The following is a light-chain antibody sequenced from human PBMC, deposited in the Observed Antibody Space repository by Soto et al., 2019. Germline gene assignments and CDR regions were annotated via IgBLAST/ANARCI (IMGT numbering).Light chain of an antibody. CDR2: DVS. Sequence: QSALTQPRSVSGSPGQSVTISCTGTNYDIGGYNYVSWHQQHPGKAPKLMIYDVSKRPSGVPDRFSGSKSGNTASLTVSGLQAEDEADYYCSSYAGSNNLHVLFGGGTKLTV. V-gene: IGLV2-11*01. CDR3: SSYAGSNNLHVL. CDR1: NYDIGGYNY. J-gene: IGLJ2*01.